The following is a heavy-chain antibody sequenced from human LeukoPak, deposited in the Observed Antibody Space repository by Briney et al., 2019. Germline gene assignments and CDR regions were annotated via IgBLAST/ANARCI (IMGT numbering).Heavy chain of an antibody. V-gene: IGHV3-48*03. CDR2: ISSSGSTI. D-gene: IGHD3-3*01. Sequence: GGSLRLSCAASGFTFSSYEMNWVRQAPGKGLEWVSYISSSGSTIYYADSVKGRFTISRDNAKNSLYLQMNSLRAEDTAVYYCARDTPYYTIDYWGQGTLVTVSS. CDR3: ARDTPYYTIDY. J-gene: IGHJ4*02. CDR1: GFTFSSYE.